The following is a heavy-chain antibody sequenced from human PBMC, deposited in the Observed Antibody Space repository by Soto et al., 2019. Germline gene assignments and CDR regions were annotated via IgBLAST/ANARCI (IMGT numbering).Heavy chain of an antibody. CDR2: ISGSGGST. D-gene: IGHD7-27*01. Sequence: EVQLLESGGDLVQPGGSLRLSCAASGFTFSLFAMSWVRQSPGKGLEWVSTISGSGGSTYYADAAKGRFTISRDNSMDTLYLQMKSLRVEDTARYYCAKEVSLGSTVDLGYWGQGSLVTVSS. CDR1: GFTFSLFA. CDR3: AKEVSLGSTVDLGY. J-gene: IGHJ4*02. V-gene: IGHV3-23*01.